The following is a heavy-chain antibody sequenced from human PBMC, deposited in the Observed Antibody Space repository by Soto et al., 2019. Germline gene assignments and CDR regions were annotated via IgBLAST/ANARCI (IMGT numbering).Heavy chain of an antibody. V-gene: IGHV3-33*01. D-gene: IGHD3-3*01. CDR3: ARWGPYAFWSGYYDHDAFDI. Sequence: QVQLVESGGGVVQPGRSLRLSCAASGFTFSSYGMHWVRQAPGKGLEWVAVIWYDGSNKYYADSVKGRFTLSRDNPQNTLYLQMISLRAEDTAVYYCARWGPYAFWSGYYDHDAFDIWGQGTMVTVSS. CDR1: GFTFSSYG. J-gene: IGHJ3*02. CDR2: IWYDGSNK.